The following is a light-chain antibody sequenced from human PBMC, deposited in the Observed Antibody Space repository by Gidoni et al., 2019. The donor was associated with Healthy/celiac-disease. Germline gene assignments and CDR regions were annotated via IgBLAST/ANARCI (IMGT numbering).Light chain of an antibody. V-gene: IGKV3-11*01. CDR2: GAS. Sequence: DIVLTRSPATLSLSPGERATLSCRASQSISRSLAWYQQRPGQAPRLRIYGASNRATGIPARFSGSGSGTDFTLTSTSLEPEDFAVYYCQQGRTWPPWTFGKGPRWKSN. CDR1: QSISRS. J-gene: IGKJ1*01. CDR3: QQGRTWPPWT.